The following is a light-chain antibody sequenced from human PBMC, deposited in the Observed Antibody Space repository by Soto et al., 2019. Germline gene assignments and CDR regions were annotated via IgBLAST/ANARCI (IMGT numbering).Light chain of an antibody. CDR1: QSISNN. V-gene: IGKV3-15*01. CDR3: QQYNDWPPLT. CDR2: GAS. Sequence: EIVMTQSPATLSVSPGEGATLSCRASQSISNNLAWYQQNPGQAPRLLIYGASTRATGVPARFSGSGSGTEFTLTISSLLSEDFAVYYCQQYNDWPPLTFGGGTTVEIK. J-gene: IGKJ4*01.